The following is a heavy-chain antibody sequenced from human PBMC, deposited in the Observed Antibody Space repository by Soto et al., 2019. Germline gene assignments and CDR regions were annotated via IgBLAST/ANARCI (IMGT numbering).Heavy chain of an antibody. CDR3: ARLSPYCTNGVCFPKEAPFDY. V-gene: IGHV5-51*01. CDR2: IYPGDSDT. CDR1: GYSFTNYW. J-gene: IGHJ4*02. D-gene: IGHD2-8*01. Sequence: GESLKISCKGSGYSFTNYWIGWVRQMPGKGLEWMGIIYPGDSDTRYSPSFQGQVTISADKSISTAYLQWSSLKASDTAMYYCARLSPYCTNGVCFPKEAPFDYWGQGTLVTVSS.